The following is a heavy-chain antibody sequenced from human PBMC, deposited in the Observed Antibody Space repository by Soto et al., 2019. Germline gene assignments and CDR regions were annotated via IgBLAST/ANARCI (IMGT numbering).Heavy chain of an antibody. J-gene: IGHJ3*02. CDR3: ARDQYSGSYELDAFDI. V-gene: IGHV3-21*01. Sequence: EVQLVESGGGLVKPGGSLRLSCAASGFTFSSYSMNWVRQAPGKGLEWVSSISSSSSYIYYADSVKGRFTISRDNAKNSLYLQMNSLRAEDTAVYYCARDQYSGSYELDAFDIWGQGTMVTVSS. CDR1: GFTFSSYS. D-gene: IGHD1-26*01. CDR2: ISSSSSYI.